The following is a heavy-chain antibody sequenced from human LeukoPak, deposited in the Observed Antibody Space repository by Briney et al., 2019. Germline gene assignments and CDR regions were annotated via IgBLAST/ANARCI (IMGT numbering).Heavy chain of an antibody. CDR1: GYTFTSYG. J-gene: IGHJ3*02. D-gene: IGHD1-26*01. V-gene: IGHV1-18*01. Sequence: ASVKVSCKASGYTFTSYGISWVRQAPGQGLEWMGWISAYNGNTNYAQKLQGRVTMTTDTSTSTAYMELRSLRSDDTAVYYCARDRSGSYCGDAFDIWGQGTMVTVSS. CDR3: ARDRSGSYCGDAFDI. CDR2: ISAYNGNT.